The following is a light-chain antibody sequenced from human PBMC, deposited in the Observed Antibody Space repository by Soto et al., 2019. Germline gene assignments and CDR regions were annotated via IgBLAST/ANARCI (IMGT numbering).Light chain of an antibody. CDR1: QSVLYSSNNKNY. Sequence: DIVMTQSPDSLAVSLGERATINCKSSQSVLYSSNNKNYLAWYQQKPGQPPKLLIYWASTRESGVPDRFSGSGSGTDFTLTISSLQPEDFATYYCQQFNGYPLTFGGGTKVDIK. J-gene: IGKJ4*01. V-gene: IGKV4-1*01. CDR3: QQFNGYPLT. CDR2: WAS.